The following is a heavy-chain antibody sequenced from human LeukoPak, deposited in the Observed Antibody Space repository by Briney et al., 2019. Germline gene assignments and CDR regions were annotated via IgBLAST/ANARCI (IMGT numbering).Heavy chain of an antibody. J-gene: IGHJ4*02. D-gene: IGHD3-10*01. CDR2: IKQDGSEK. CDR1: GFTFSSYG. Sequence: GGSLRLSCAASGFTFSSYGMHWVRQAPGKGLEWVANIKQDGSEKYYVDSVKGRFTISRDNAKNSLYLQMNSLRAEDTAVYYCARFRGTRVYWGQGTLVTVSS. V-gene: IGHV3-7*01. CDR3: ARFRGTRVY.